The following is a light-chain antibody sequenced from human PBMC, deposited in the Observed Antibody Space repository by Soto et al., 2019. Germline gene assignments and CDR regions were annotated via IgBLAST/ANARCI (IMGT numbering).Light chain of an antibody. J-gene: IGKJ5*01. V-gene: IGKV1-5*01. CDR3: QQYDSFSST. CDR2: DSS. CDR1: QSISTW. Sequence: DIQMTQSPSTLSASVGDRVTITCRASQSISTWLAWYQQKPGRAPKLLIYDSSSLESGVPSRFSGSGSGTEFSLTISSLQPDDFATYYCQQYDSFSSTFGQGTRLGL.